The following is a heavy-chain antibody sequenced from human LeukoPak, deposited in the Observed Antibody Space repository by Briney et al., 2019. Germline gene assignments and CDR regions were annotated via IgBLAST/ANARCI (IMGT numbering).Heavy chain of an antibody. CDR1: GFTFSSYA. D-gene: IGHD6-6*01. CDR2: ISGSGSTT. Sequence: GGSLRLSCAASGFTFSSYALSWVPQAPGKGLEWVSAISGSGSTTYYADSVKGRFTISRDNSKNTLCLQMNSLRAEDTAVYYCAKSFVLYWYFDLWGRGTLVTVSS. J-gene: IGHJ2*01. CDR3: AKSFVLYWYFDL. V-gene: IGHV3-23*01.